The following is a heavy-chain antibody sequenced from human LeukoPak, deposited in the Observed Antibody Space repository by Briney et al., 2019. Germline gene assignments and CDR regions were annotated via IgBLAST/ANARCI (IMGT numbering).Heavy chain of an antibody. CDR1: GYTFTGYY. V-gene: IGHV1-2*02. Sequence: ASVKVSCKASGYTFTGYYIHWARQAPGQGLEWMGWINPNTGGTNYAQRFQGRVTLTRDTSISAAYMELSRLRSDDTAVYYCARETYYYDSSGYLDWGQGTLVTVSS. CDR2: INPNTGGT. CDR3: ARETYYYDSSGYLD. J-gene: IGHJ4*02. D-gene: IGHD3-22*01.